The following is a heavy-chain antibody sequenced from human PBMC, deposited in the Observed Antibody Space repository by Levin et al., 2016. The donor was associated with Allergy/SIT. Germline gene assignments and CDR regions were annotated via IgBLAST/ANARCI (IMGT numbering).Heavy chain of an antibody. CDR1: GFTFSSYA. CDR2: ISGGGNKT. Sequence: GGSLRLSCAASGFTFSSYAMSWVRQAPGKGLEWVSVISGGGNKTSYADSVKGRFTVSRDPSKNTLYLQMNSLTAEDTALYYCAKLSGRGYFDYWGQGTLVTVSS. D-gene: IGHD3-10*01. J-gene: IGHJ4*02. V-gene: IGHV3-23*01. CDR3: AKLSGRGYFDY.